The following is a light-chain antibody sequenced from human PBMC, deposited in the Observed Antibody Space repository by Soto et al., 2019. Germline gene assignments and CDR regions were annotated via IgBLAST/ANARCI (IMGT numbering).Light chain of an antibody. Sequence: EIVMTQSPATLSVSPGERATLSCRASQSVSSTLAWYQQKPGQAPRLLIYGASTRATGIPARFSGSGSGTEFTLTISSLQSEDFAVYYCQQRSNWPITFGQGTQREIK. V-gene: IGKV3-15*01. CDR3: QQRSNWPIT. J-gene: IGKJ5*01. CDR1: QSVSST. CDR2: GAS.